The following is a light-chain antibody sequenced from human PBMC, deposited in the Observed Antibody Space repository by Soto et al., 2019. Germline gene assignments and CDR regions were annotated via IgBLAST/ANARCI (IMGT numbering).Light chain of an antibody. Sequence: QSALTQPASVSGSPGQSITISCTGTSSDVGVYNYVSWYQQHPGKAPKLMIYDVSNRPSGVSNRFSGSKSGNTASLTISGLQAEDEAAYYRSSYTSSSTPPYVFGPGTKLTVL. V-gene: IGLV2-14*01. CDR1: SSDVGVYNY. J-gene: IGLJ1*01. CDR3: SSYTSSSTPPYV. CDR2: DVS.